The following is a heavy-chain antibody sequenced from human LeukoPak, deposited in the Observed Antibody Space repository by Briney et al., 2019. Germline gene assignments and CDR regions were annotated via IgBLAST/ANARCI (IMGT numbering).Heavy chain of an antibody. CDR3: VRDGLWDI. J-gene: IGHJ4*02. V-gene: IGHV6-1*01. CDR2: TYYTSKWNN. D-gene: IGHD5-12*01. CDR1: GDSISRNSRT. Sequence: SQTLSLTCAISGDSISRNSRTWNWIRQSPSRGLEWLGRTYYTSKWNNDYAVSVKSRIIINPDTSKNQVSPQLNSVTPEDTAVYYCVRDGLWDIWGQGTLVAVSS.